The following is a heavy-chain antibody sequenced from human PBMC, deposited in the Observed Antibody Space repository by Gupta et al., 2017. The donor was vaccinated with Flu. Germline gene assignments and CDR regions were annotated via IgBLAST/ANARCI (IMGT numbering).Heavy chain of an antibody. J-gene: IGHJ4*02. CDR2: ISGSGGYI. CDR3: AGEVLAGPTAYDY. CDR1: GFTFKSYS. Sequence: AASGFTFKSYSMNWVRQAPGKGLEWVSSISGSGGYIYYADSVKGRFTISRDNAKNSLYLQMNSLRAEDTAVYYCAGEVLAGPTAYDYWGQGTLVTVSS. V-gene: IGHV3-21*01. D-gene: IGHD4-17*01.